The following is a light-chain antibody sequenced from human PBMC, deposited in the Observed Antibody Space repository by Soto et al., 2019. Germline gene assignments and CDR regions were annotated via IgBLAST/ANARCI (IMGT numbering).Light chain of an antibody. CDR2: GAS. J-gene: IGKJ5*01. CDR3: QQYGSSPDA. CDR1: QSVSSSY. Sequence: EIVLPQSPETLSLSPGERATLPSRASQSVSSSYLAWYQQKPGKAPRLLIYGASSRATGIPDRFSGSGSGTDFTLTISRLEPEDFAVYYCQQYGSSPDAFGQGTRLEI. V-gene: IGKV3-20*01.